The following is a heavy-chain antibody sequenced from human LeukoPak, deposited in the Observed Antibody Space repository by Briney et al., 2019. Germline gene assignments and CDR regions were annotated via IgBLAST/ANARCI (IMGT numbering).Heavy chain of an antibody. CDR3: AKPPYSSSWAIDY. J-gene: IGHJ4*02. Sequence: GGSLRLSCAASGFTFSTYSMSWVRQAPRKGLEWVSVIFQSGGTTYYADSVKGRFTISRDNSKNTLYLQMHSLRAEDTAVYYCAKPPYSSSWAIDYWGQGTLVTVSS. D-gene: IGHD6-13*01. CDR1: GFTFSTYS. CDR2: IFQSGGTT. V-gene: IGHV3-23*01.